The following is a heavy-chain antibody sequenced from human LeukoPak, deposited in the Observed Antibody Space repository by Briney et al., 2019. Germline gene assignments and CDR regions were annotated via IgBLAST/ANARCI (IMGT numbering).Heavy chain of an antibody. V-gene: IGHV4-39*07. CDR2: IYYSGST. Sequence: EPSETLSLTCTVSGGSISSSSYYWGWIRQPPGKGLEWIGSIYYSGSTYYNPSLKSRVTISVDTSKNQFSLKLSSVTAADTAVYYCARDRNYYGSGSYLYWGQGTLVTVSS. D-gene: IGHD3-10*01. CDR3: ARDRNYYGSGSYLY. CDR1: GGSISSSSYY. J-gene: IGHJ4*02.